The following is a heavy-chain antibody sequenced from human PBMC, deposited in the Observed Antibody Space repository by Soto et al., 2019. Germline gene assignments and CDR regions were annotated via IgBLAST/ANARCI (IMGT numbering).Heavy chain of an antibody. CDR2: IKSKTDGGTT. CDR3: TTDRLYYYDSSGCYDVGY. V-gene: IGHV3-15*07. J-gene: IGHJ4*02. CDR1: GFTFSNAW. Sequence: EVQLVESGGGLVKPGGSLRLSCAASGFTFSNAWMDWVRQAPGKGLEWVGRIKSKTDGGTTDYAAPVKGRFTISRDDSKNTLYLQMNSLKTEDTAVYYCTTDRLYYYDSSGCYDVGYWGQGTLVTVSS. D-gene: IGHD3-22*01.